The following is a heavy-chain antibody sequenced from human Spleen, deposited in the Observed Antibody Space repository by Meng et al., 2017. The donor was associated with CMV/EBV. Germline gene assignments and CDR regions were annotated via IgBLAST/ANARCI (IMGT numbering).Heavy chain of an antibody. J-gene: IGHJ4*02. CDR3: AKDDPVFHY. CDR1: GFTFSSYG. Sequence: VWLGEAGGGVVPPWGSLRLSGAASGFTFSSYGMHWVRQAPGKGPEWVAFIRNDESDKYYGDSVKGRFTISRDTSKNTVDLQMNSLRTEDTAVYYCAKDDPVFHYWGQGTLVTVSS. V-gene: IGHV3-30*02. CDR2: IRNDESDK.